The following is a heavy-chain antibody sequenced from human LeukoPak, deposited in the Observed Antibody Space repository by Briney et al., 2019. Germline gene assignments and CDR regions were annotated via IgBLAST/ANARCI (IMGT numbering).Heavy chain of an antibody. J-gene: IGHJ6*03. CDR3: ARGAYYYYYMDV. CDR1: GFTFSTYS. CDR2: ISSSSDYI. Sequence: GGSLRLSCAASGFTFSTYSMNGVRQAPGKGREGVSYISSSSDYIYYADSVKGRFTISRDNAKNSLYLHMNSLSAEDTAVYYCARGAYYYYYMDVWGKGTTVTVSS. V-gene: IGHV3-21*01.